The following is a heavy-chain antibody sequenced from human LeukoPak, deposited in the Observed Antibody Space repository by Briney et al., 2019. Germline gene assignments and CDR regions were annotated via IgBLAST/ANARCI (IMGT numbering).Heavy chain of an antibody. J-gene: IGHJ4*02. D-gene: IGHD1-26*01. Sequence: ASVEVSCKASGGTFSSYAISWVRQAPGQGLEWMGRIIPILGIANYAQKFQGRVTITADKSTSTAYMELSSLRSEDTAVYYCARTTIVGVTGVDYWGQGTLVTVSS. CDR1: GGTFSSYA. V-gene: IGHV1-69*04. CDR3: ARTTIVGVTGVDY. CDR2: IIPILGIA.